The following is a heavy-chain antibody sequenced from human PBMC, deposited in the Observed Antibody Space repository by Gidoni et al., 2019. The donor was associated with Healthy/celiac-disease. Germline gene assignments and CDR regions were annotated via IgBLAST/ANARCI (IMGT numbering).Heavy chain of an antibody. J-gene: IGHJ4*02. D-gene: IGHD3-3*01. Sequence: EVQLVESGGGLVQPGGSLRLSCAASGFTFSSYSMNWVRQAPGKGLEWVSYISSSSSTIYYADSVKGRFTISRDNAKNSLYLQMNSLRDEDTAVYYCARDVLTIFGVVNYEGFFDYWGQGTLVTVSS. CDR3: ARDVLTIFGVVNYEGFFDY. V-gene: IGHV3-48*02. CDR1: GFTFSSYS. CDR2: ISSSSSTI.